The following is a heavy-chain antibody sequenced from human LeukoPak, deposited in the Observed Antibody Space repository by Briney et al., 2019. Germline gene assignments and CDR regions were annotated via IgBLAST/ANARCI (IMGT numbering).Heavy chain of an antibody. CDR3: ARRGHGYGSPFDY. CDR2: IYPNGNT. CDR1: GFTVSSNY. Sequence: GGSLRLSCAASGFTVSSNYKNWVRQAPGKGLEWVSMIYPNGNTFYTDSVKGRFTISRDNSKNTLDLQMSSLRAEDTAVYYCARRGHGYGSPFDYWGQGTLVTVSS. D-gene: IGHD5-18*01. V-gene: IGHV3-66*04. J-gene: IGHJ4*02.